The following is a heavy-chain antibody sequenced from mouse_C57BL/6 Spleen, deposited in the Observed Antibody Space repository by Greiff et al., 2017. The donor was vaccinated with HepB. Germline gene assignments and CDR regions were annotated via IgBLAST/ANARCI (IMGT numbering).Heavy chain of an antibody. CDR2: ISNGGGST. V-gene: IGHV5-12*01. D-gene: IGHD6-1*01. CDR3: ARPTLYYYAMDY. J-gene: IGHJ4*01. Sequence: EVNVVESGGGLVQPGGSLKLSCAASGFTFSDYYMYWVRQTPEKRLEWVAYISNGGGSTYYPDTVKGRFTISRDNAKNTLYLQMSRLKSEDTAMYYCARPTLYYYAMDYWGQGTSVTVSS. CDR1: GFTFSDYY.